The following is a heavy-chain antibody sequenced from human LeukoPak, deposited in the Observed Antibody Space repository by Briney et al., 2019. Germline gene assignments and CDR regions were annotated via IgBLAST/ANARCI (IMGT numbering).Heavy chain of an antibody. J-gene: IGHJ6*03. V-gene: IGHV1-46*01. D-gene: IGHD1-14*01. CDR2: INPSGGST. CDR3: ARDHLPGDPHMDV. CDR1: GYTFTRYG. Sequence: ASVKVSCKASGYTFTRYGISWVRQAPGQGLEWVGIINPSGGSTSYAQKFQGRVTMTRDMSTSTVYMELSSLRSEDTAVYYCARDHLPGDPHMDVWGKGTTVTISS.